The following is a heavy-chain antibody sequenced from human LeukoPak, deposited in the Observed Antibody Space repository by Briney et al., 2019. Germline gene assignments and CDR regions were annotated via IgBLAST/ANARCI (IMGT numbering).Heavy chain of an antibody. CDR2: MYYSGST. D-gene: IGHD3-22*01. CDR1: GDFITGSTYY. Sequence: SETLSVPCTVSGDFITGSTYYWGWIRQPPGKGLEWIGSMYYSGSTYSNPSLRSRVTMSADTSKNQFSLNLKSVTAADTAVYYCARQYYDSTGYNYFDYWGQGTMVTVSS. CDR3: ARQYYDSTGYNYFDY. V-gene: IGHV4-39*01. J-gene: IGHJ4*02.